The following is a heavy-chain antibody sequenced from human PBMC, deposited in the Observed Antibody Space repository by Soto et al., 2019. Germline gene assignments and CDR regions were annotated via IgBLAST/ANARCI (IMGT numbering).Heavy chain of an antibody. Sequence: GGSLRLSCAASGFTFSSYAMSWVRQAPGKGLEWVSAISGSGGSTYYADSVKGRFTISRDNSKNTLYLQMNSLRAEDTAVYYCARARAQYYDFGSGYPVDYWGQETLVTVSS. CDR3: ARARAQYYDFGSGYPVDY. CDR2: ISGSGGST. D-gene: IGHD3-3*01. J-gene: IGHJ4*02. CDR1: GFTFSSYA. V-gene: IGHV3-23*01.